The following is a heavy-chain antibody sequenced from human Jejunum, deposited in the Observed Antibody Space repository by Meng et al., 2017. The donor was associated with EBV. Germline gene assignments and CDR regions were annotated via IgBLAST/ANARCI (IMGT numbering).Heavy chain of an antibody. CDR1: GDSVSSNSAA. D-gene: IGHD1-1*01. V-gene: IGHV6-1*01. J-gene: IGHJ4*02. CDR3: ARETTGGYYFDY. CDR2: TYYRSKWYN. Sequence: HLQQSGPGPGNPPTTLSPTCAISGDSVSSNSAAWNWIRQSPSRGLEWLGRTYYRSKWYNDYAQSVKSRLTINPDTSKNQFSLQLNSVTPEDTAVYFCARETTGGYYFDYWGQGTLVTVSS.